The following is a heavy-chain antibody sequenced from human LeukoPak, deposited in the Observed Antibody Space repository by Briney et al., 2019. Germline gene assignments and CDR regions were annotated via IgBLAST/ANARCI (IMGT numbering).Heavy chain of an antibody. CDR1: GGSFSGYY. CDR2: INHSGST. V-gene: IGHV4-34*01. Sequence: SGTLSLTCAVYGGSFSGYYWSWIRQPPGKGLEWIGEINHSGSTNYNPSLKSRVTISVDTSKNQFSLKLSSVTAADTAVYYCAREGSSSMYYFDYWGQGTLVTVSS. CDR3: AREGSSSMYYFDY. J-gene: IGHJ4*02. D-gene: IGHD6-6*01.